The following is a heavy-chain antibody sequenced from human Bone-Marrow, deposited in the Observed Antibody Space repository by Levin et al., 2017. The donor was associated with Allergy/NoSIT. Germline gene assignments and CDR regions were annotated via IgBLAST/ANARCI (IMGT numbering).Heavy chain of an antibody. D-gene: IGHD2-2*01. V-gene: IGHV1-2*06. J-gene: IGHJ4*02. CDR2: LNPHNGGT. CDR1: GHTLSELS. CDR3: AKQLYCYGTTCSGGFDY. Sequence: ASVKVSCKVSGHTLSELSMHWVRQAPGQGLEWMGRLNPHNGGTNYAQKFQGRVTMTRDTSISTAYMELGGLRSDDPAVYYCAKQLYCYGTTCSGGFDYWGQGTLVTVSS.